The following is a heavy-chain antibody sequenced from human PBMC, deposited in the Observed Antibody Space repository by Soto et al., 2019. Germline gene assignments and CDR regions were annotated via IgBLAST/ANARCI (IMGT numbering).Heavy chain of an antibody. CDR2: ISTDGSRT. J-gene: IGHJ4*02. Sequence: GGSLRLSCSASGFSFSNYAMDWFRQAPGQGLEWLSAISTDGSRTFYADSVQGRFTISRDNSKNTLYLQMSSLRVEDTAVYYCVKDSFRAGVTTVTRLYYWGQGTLVTISS. CDR1: GFSFSNYA. D-gene: IGHD4-17*01. V-gene: IGHV3-64D*06. CDR3: VKDSFRAGVTTVTRLYY.